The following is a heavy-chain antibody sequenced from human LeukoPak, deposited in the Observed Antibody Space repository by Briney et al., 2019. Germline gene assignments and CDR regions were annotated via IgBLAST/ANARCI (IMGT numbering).Heavy chain of an antibody. V-gene: IGHV3-7*01. D-gene: IGHD3-3*01. Sequence: GGSLRLSCVGSGFMFSRYSMGWVRQAPGKGLEFVAHLKESGIEKEYVDSVKGRFTIPRDNAENLLYLQMNSLRAEDTALYFCARWRGAQSEFDYWGQGTQVTVSS. CDR3: ARWRGAQSEFDY. J-gene: IGHJ4*02. CDR1: GFMFSRYS. CDR2: LKESGIEK.